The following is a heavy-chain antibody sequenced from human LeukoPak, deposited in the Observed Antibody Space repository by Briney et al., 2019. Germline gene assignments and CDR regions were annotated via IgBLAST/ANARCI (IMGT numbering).Heavy chain of an antibody. CDR3: ARDEGLPAEYFQH. Sequence: GGSLRLSCTASGFTFSLYNMNWVRQAPGKGLEWISSITGTSSHIYYADSVKGRFTISRENAKNSLYLQLNSLRAEDTAVYYCARDEGLPAEYFQHWGQGTLVTVSP. V-gene: IGHV3-21*01. CDR1: GFTFSLYN. CDR2: ITGTSSHI. J-gene: IGHJ1*01.